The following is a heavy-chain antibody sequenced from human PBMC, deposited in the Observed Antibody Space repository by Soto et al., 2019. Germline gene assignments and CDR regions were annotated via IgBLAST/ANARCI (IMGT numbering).Heavy chain of an antibody. J-gene: IGHJ6*02. D-gene: IGHD6-13*01. CDR1: GGTFSSYA. CDR3: ASLSRIAPYGMDV. V-gene: IGHV1-69*13. Sequence: ASVKVSFKASGGTFSSYAISWVRQAPGQGLEWMGGIIPIFGTANYAQKFQGRVTITADESTSTAYMELSSLRSEDTAVYYCASLSRIAPYGMDVWGQGTTVTVSS. CDR2: IIPIFGTA.